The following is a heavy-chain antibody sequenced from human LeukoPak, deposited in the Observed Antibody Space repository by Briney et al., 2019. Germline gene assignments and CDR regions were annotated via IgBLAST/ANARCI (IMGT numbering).Heavy chain of an antibody. CDR3: ARVKFLEGSIVVVPAAMGCYYGMDV. V-gene: IGHV1-18*01. CDR1: GYTFTSYG. CDR2: ISAYNGNT. D-gene: IGHD2-2*01. Sequence: ASVKVSCKASGYTFTSYGISWVRQAPGQGLEWMGWISAYNGNTNYAQKLQGRVTMTTDTSTSTAYMELRSLRSDDTAVYYCARVKFLEGSIVVVPAAMGCYYGMDVWGQGTTVTVSS. J-gene: IGHJ6*02.